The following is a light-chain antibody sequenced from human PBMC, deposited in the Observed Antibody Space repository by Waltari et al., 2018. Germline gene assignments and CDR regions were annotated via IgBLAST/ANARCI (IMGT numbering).Light chain of an antibody. V-gene: IGLV2-14*03. CDR1: SSAVGGYNY. Sequence: QSALTQPASVSGSPGQSLTISCTGPSSAVGGYNYVSWYQQHPGKAPKLIIFDVSNRPSGVSSRFSGSKSGNTASLTISGLQAQDEADYYCSSYISSDTLELFGGGTSLTVL. CDR3: SSYISSDTLEL. J-gene: IGLJ2*01. CDR2: DVS.